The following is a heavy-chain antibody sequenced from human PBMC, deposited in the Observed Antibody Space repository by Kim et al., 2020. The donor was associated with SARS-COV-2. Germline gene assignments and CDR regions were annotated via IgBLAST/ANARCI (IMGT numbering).Heavy chain of an antibody. CDR1: GFTFSSYG. J-gene: IGHJ6*02. D-gene: IGHD6-13*01. Sequence: GGSLRLSCAASGFTFSSYGMHWVRQAPGKGLEWVAVIWYDGSNKYYADSVKGRFTISRDNSKNTLYLQMNSLRAEDTAVYYCAREVLSIAAAGTDYYYGMDVWGQGTTVTVSS. CDR2: IWYDGSNK. CDR3: AREVLSIAAAGTDYYYGMDV. V-gene: IGHV3-33*01.